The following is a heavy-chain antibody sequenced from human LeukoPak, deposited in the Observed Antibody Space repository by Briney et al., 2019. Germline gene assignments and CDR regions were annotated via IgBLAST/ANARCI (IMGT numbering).Heavy chain of an antibody. D-gene: IGHD4-23*01. J-gene: IGHJ6*03. CDR3: ARLAVDDYYYYYMDV. V-gene: IGHV4-34*01. CDR2: INHSGST. Sequence: QPSETLSLTCAVYGGSFSGYYWSWIRQPPGKGLEWIGEINHSGSTNYNPSLKSRVTISVDTSKNQFSLKLSSVAAADTAVYYCARLAVDDYYYYYMDVWGKGTTVTISS. CDR1: GGSFSGYY.